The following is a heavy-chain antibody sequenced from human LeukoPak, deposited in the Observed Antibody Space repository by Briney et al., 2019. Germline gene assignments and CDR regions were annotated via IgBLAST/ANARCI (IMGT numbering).Heavy chain of an antibody. D-gene: IGHD3-10*01. CDR1: GFSLSPRGVG. CDR2: IYWNDDK. CDR3: AHRWFGEYYFDY. J-gene: IGHJ4*02. Sequence: SGPTLVNPTQTLTLTCTFSGFSLSPRGVGVGWIRQPPGKALEWLALIYWNDDKRYSPSLKSRLTITKDTSKNQVVLTMTNMDPVDTATYYCAHRWFGEYYFDYWGQGTLVTVSS. V-gene: IGHV2-5*01.